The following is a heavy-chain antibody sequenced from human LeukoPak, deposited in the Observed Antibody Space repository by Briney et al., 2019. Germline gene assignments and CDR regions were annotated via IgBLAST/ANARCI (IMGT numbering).Heavy chain of an antibody. CDR1: GYSFTSYC. Sequence: GESLKISCKGSGYSFTSYCIGWVRQMPGEGLEWMGIIYPGDSDTRYSPSFQGQVTISVDKSISTAYLQWSSLRASDAAIYYCARTTDYADYFGAFDIWGQGTMVTVSS. J-gene: IGHJ3*02. D-gene: IGHD4-17*01. V-gene: IGHV5-51*01. CDR2: IYPGDSDT. CDR3: ARTTDYADYFGAFDI.